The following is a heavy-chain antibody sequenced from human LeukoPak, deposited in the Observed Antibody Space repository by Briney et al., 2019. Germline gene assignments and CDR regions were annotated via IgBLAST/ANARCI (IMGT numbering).Heavy chain of an antibody. V-gene: IGHV3-21*01. J-gene: IGHJ4*02. D-gene: IGHD4-17*01. Sequence: GGSLRLSYAASGFTFSSYSMNWIRQAPGKGLEWVSSISSSTSYIYYADSVKGRFTISKDNAKNSLYLQMNSLRAEDTAVYYCARAGGSTVSHSDYWGQGTLVTVSS. CDR2: ISSSTSYI. CDR3: ARAGGSTVSHSDY. CDR1: GFTFSSYS.